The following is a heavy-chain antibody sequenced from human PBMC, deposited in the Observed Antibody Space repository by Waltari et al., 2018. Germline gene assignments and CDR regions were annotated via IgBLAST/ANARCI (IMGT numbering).Heavy chain of an antibody. V-gene: IGHV4-34*01. CDR2: INHSGST. CDR3: ARGLNYAAGSFDY. Sequence: QVQLQQWGAGLLKPSETLSLTCAVYGGSFSGYYWSWIRQPPGKGLEWIGEINHSGSTNSTPSLKGRVTISVDTSKNQFSLKLSSVTAADTAVYYCARGLNYAAGSFDYWGQGTLVTVSS. CDR1: GGSFSGYY. D-gene: IGHD1-7*01. J-gene: IGHJ4*02.